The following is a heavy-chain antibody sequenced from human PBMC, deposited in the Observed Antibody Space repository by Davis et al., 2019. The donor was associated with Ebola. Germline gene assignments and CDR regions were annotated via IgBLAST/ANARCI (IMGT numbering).Heavy chain of an antibody. D-gene: IGHD3-3*01. J-gene: IGHJ4*02. CDR3: ARQSSLRDFWSGYYTPSYFDY. V-gene: IGHV4-39*01. CDR1: GGSISISRYY. Sequence: MPSETLSLTCTVSGGSISISRYYWGWIRQPPGQGLEWIGSLFYSGSTYYNPSLKSRVTISVDTSKNQFSLRLSSVTAADTAVYYCARQSSLRDFWSGYYTPSYFDYWGQGTLVTVSS. CDR2: LFYSGST.